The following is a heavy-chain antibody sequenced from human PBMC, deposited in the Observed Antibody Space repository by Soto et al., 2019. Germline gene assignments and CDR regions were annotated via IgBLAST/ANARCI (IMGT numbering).Heavy chain of an antibody. CDR3: AKVAEVVGGQYYIDH. CDR1: GFTFRNYA. Sequence: EVQLLESGRGLVQPGESLRLSCAASGFTFRNYAMTWVRQGPGKGLAWVSATGASGDDTYYADSVRGRFTISRDNSKDTVYLQMNSLRAEDTAVYYCAKVAEVVGGQYYIDHWGQGILVTVSS. J-gene: IGHJ4*02. CDR2: TGASGDDT. V-gene: IGHV3-23*01. D-gene: IGHD3-22*01.